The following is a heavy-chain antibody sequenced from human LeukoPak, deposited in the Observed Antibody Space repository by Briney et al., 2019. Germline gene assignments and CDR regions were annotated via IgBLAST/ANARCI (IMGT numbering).Heavy chain of an antibody. J-gene: IGHJ4*02. D-gene: IGHD3-22*01. CDR1: GFTFSTYG. CDR2: IWYDGSNK. Sequence: PGRSLRLSCAASGFTFSTYGMHWVRQAPGKGLEWVALIWYDGSNKYYADSVKGRFTISRDNSKNTLYLQMNSLRAEDTAVYYCARDPYYYDNSGLLTPYYFDYWGQGTLVTVSS. V-gene: IGHV3-33*01. CDR3: ARDPYYYDNSGLLTPYYFDY.